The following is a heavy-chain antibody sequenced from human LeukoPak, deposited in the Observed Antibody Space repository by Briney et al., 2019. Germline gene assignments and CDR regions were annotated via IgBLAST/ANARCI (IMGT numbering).Heavy chain of an antibody. CDR3: ARDLDCSSTSCYSS. V-gene: IGHV4-61*08. CDR2: IYYSGST. D-gene: IGHD2-2*02. CDR1: GGSISSGGYY. J-gene: IGHJ5*02. Sequence: SETLSLTCTVSGGSISSGGYYWSWIRQPPGKGLEWIGYIYYSGSTNYNPSLKSRVTISVDTSKNQFSLKLSSVTAADTAVYYCARDLDCSSTSCYSSWGQGTLVTVSS.